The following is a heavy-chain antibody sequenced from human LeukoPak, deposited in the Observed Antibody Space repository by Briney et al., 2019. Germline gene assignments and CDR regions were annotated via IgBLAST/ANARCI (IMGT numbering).Heavy chain of an antibody. CDR3: AMDSAWLPLKFDY. Sequence: GGSLRLSCAASGFTVSSNYMSWVRRAPGKGLEWVSVLYSGGSTYYTDSVKGRFTISRDNSNNTLYLQMNNLRAEDTAVYYCAMDSAWLPLKFDYWGPGTLVAVST. V-gene: IGHV3-66*01. CDR2: LYSGGST. CDR1: GFTVSSNY. J-gene: IGHJ4*02. D-gene: IGHD5-24*01.